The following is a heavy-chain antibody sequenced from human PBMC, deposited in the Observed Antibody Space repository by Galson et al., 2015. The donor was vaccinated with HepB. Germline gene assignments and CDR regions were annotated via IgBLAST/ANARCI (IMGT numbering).Heavy chain of an antibody. J-gene: IGHJ5*02. Sequence: SLRLSCAGSGFIFRHHAMAWIRQAPGKGLEWVSGINGRGSTRSYSDAVKGRFSISRDNSKDTVSLQMDNLRPEATAVYYCVKEGAWFGGDWFDPWGQGALVTVS. CDR1: GFIFRHHA. D-gene: IGHD3-16*01. V-gene: IGHV3-23*01. CDR3: VKEGAWFGGDWFDP. CDR2: INGRGSTR.